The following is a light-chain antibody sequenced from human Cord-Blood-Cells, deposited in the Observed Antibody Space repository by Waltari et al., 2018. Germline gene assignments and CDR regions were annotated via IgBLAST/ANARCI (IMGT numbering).Light chain of an antibody. CDR2: GAS. V-gene: IGKV3-15*01. J-gene: IGKJ4*01. Sequence: EIVMTQSQATLSVSPGERATLSCRASHSVSSNLAWYQEKPGQAPRLLIYGASTRATGIPARFSGSGSGTDFTLTISSLQSEDFAVYYCQQYNNWPPLTFGGGTKVEIK. CDR3: QQYNNWPPLT. CDR1: HSVSSN.